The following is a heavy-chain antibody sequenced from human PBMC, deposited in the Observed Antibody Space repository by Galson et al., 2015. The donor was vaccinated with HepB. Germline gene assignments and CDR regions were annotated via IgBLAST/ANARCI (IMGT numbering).Heavy chain of an antibody. CDR1: GFTFSGSA. CDR2: IRSKANSYAT. V-gene: IGHV3-73*01. J-gene: IGHJ4*02. D-gene: IGHD3-22*01. Sequence: SLRLSCAASGFTFSGSAMHWVRQASGKGLEWVGRIRSKANSYATAYAASVKGRFTISRDDSKNTAYLQMNGLKTEDTAVYYCNTYYYDSSGYPPAHWGQGTLVTVSS. CDR3: NTYYYDSSGYPPAH.